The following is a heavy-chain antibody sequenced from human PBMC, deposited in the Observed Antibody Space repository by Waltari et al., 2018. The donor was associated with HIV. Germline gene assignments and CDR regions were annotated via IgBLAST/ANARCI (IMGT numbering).Heavy chain of an antibody. Sequence: QVQLQESGPGLVKPSQTLSLTCTVSGGSITSGSAYWIWIRQPAGKGLEWIGRVYISGSANYNPSLRSRVTMSLDTSKNQFSLKLSSVTAADTAVYYCARGLDILTGYYHWFSDLWGRGTLVTVSS. V-gene: IGHV4-61*02. J-gene: IGHJ2*01. CDR2: VYISGSA. CDR3: ARGLDILTGYYHWFSDL. D-gene: IGHD3-9*01. CDR1: GGSITSGSAY.